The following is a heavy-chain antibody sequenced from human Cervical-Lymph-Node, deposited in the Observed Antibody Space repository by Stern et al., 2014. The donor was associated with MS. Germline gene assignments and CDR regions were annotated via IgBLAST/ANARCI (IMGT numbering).Heavy chain of an antibody. CDR1: GGTFSNYG. CDR3: AREFNYDTSGYYFYY. D-gene: IGHD3-22*01. CDR2: IIPIFGTA. V-gene: IGHV1-69*01. Sequence: QVQLVQSGAEVKKPGSSVKVSCKASGGTFSNYGISWGRQAPGQGLVWMGGIIPIFGTATYAQKFQGRVTITADESTSPAYMELSSLRSEDTAVYYCAREFNYDTSGYYFYYWGQGTLVTVSS. J-gene: IGHJ4*02.